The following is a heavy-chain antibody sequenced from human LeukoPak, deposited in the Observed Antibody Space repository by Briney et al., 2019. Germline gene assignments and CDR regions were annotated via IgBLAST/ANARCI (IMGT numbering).Heavy chain of an antibody. J-gene: IGHJ4*02. CDR1: GFTVSSNY. Sequence: PGGSLRLSCATSGFTVSSNYMSWVRQAPGKGLEWVSVIYSGGSTYYADSVKGRFTISRDNSKNTLYLQMNSLRAEDTAVYYCARARYGGDYFDYWGQGTLVTVSS. CDR2: IYSGGST. D-gene: IGHD4-17*01. CDR3: ARARYGGDYFDY. V-gene: IGHV3-66*01.